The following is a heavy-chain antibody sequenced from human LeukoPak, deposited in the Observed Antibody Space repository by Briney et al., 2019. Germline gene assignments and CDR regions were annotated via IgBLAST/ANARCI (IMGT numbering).Heavy chain of an antibody. CDR3: ARKTAMVRFDH. CDR1: GYTFTSYG. CDR2: ISAYNGNT. Sequence: GASVKVSCKASGYTFTSYGISWVRQAPGQGLEWMGWISAYNGNTNYAQKLQGRATMTTDTSTSTAYMELRSLRYDDTAVYYCARKTAMVRFDHWGQGTLVTVSS. V-gene: IGHV1-18*01. J-gene: IGHJ5*02. D-gene: IGHD5-18*01.